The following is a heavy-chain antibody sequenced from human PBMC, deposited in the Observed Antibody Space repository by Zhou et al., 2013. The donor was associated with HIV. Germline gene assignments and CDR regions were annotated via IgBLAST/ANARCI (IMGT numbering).Heavy chain of an antibody. Sequence: QVQLVQSGAEVKKPGASVKVSCKASGYTFTSYYMHWVRQAPGQGLEWMGIINPSGGSTSYAQKFQGRVTMTRDTSTSTVYMELSSLRSEDTAVYYCARGGGGYGGNSGLHAFDIWGQGTMVTVSS. CDR3: ARGGGGYGGNSGLHAFDI. J-gene: IGHJ3*02. D-gene: IGHD1-26*01. V-gene: IGHV1-46*01. CDR2: INPSGGST. CDR1: GYTFTSYY.